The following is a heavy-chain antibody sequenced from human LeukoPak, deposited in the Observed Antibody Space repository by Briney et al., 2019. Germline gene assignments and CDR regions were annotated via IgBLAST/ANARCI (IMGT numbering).Heavy chain of an antibody. CDR1: GYSFTSYW. CDR2: IHPGASDT. Sequence: GESLKISCKGSGYSFTSYWISWVRQMPGKGPEWMGIIHPGASDTRYSPSFQGQVTLSADKSISTAYLQCSSLKASDTAMHYCARQGYYYGSGSFPELNDIDYWGQGTLVTVSS. V-gene: IGHV5-51*01. D-gene: IGHD3-10*01. J-gene: IGHJ4*02. CDR3: ARQGYYYGSGSFPELNDIDY.